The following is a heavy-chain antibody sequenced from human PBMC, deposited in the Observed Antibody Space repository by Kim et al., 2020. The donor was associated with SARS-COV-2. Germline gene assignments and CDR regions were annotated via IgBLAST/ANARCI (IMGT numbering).Heavy chain of an antibody. J-gene: IGHJ6*02. Sequence: GGSLRLSCAASGFTFSRYAMHWVRQAPGKGLEWVAVISYDGSNKDYVDSVKGRFTISRDNSKNTLYLQMNSLRVEDTVVYYCARDSDIWGDGMDVWGQGTTVTVSS. D-gene: IGHD3-9*01. CDR3: ARDSDIWGDGMDV. V-gene: IGHV3-30*04. CDR1: GFTFSRYA. CDR2: ISYDGSNK.